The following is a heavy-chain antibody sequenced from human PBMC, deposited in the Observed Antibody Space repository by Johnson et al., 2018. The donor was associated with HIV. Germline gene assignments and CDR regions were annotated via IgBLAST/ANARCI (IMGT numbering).Heavy chain of an antibody. CDR3: ARDPDI. J-gene: IGHJ3*02. CDR1: GFTFSTYA. V-gene: IGHV3-30*04. CDR2: ISYDGSNK. Sequence: QVQLMESGGGVVQPGRSLRLSCAASGFTFSTYAMHWVRQAPGKGLEWVAVISYDGSNKYYADSVKGRFTISIDNSKNTLYLQMNSLRAEDTAVYYCARDPDIWGQGTMVTVSS.